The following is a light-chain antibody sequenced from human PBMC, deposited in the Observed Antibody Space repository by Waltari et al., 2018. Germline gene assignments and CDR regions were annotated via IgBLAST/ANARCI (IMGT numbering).Light chain of an antibody. CDR1: SSDVGGYNH. Sequence: QSALTRPASVSGSPGQSITIPCTGTSSDVGGYNHVPWYQQQPGKAPKLLISEVTNRPSGVSNRFSGSKSGNTASLTISGLQAEDEAEYYCSSFTTIGTLVVFGGGTKLTVL. V-gene: IGLV2-14*01. CDR3: SSFTTIGTLVV. CDR2: EVT. J-gene: IGLJ2*01.